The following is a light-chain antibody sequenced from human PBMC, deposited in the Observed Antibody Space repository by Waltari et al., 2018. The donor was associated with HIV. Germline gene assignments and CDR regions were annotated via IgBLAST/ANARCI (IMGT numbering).Light chain of an antibody. J-gene: IGLJ2*01. V-gene: IGLV4-60*03. Sequence: QPVLTQSSSASASLESSVKLTCTLSSGHSSYIIAWHPQQPGKAPRYLMKVEGSGSFNKGSGVPDRFSGSSSGADRYLTISNLQSEDEADYYCETWDSDIRVFGGGTKLTVL. CDR2: VEGSGSF. CDR1: SGHSSYI. CDR3: ETWDSDIRV.